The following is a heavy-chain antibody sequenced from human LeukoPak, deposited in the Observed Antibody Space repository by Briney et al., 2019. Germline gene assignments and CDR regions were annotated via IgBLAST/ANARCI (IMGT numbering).Heavy chain of an antibody. CDR3: ARDRSVDFWSVQSGGDAFDI. D-gene: IGHD3-3*01. V-gene: IGHV4-39*07. Sequence: PSETLSHTCTVSVGSIISSGYYWGWTRQPPGKGLERMGSIYYSRSTYYNPSFKSRVTISVDTSKNQFSLKLSSVTGADTAVYYCARDRSVDFWSVQSGGDAFDIWGQGTMVTVSS. J-gene: IGHJ3*02. CDR1: VGSIISSGYY. CDR2: IYYSRST.